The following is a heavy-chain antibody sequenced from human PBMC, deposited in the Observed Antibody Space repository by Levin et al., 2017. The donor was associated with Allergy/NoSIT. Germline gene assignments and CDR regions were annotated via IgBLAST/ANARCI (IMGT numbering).Heavy chain of an antibody. V-gene: IGHV3-23*01. CDR1: GFTFSSYA. CDR2: ISGSGGST. J-gene: IGHJ4*02. D-gene: IGHD7-27*01. CDR3: AKDLTGDLYFYYFDY. Sequence: GGSLRLSCAASGFTFSSYAMSWVRQAPGKGLEWVSAISGSGGSTYYADSVKGRFTISRDNSKNTLYLQMNSLRAEDTAVYYCAKDLTGDLYFYYFDYWGQGTLVTVSS.